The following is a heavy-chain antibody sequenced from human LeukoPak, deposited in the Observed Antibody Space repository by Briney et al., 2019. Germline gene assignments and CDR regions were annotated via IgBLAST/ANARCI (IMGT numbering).Heavy chain of an antibody. CDR2: IIPIFGLA. CDR1: GGTFSSYA. D-gene: IGHD2-21*02. CDR3: ARELSYCGGDCYSIPDY. V-gene: IGHV1-69*04. J-gene: IGHJ4*02. Sequence: GASVKVSCKASGGTFSSYAISWVRQAPGQGLEWMGRIIPIFGLANYAQKFQGRVTITADKSTSTAYMELSSLRSEDTAVYYCARELSYCGGDCYSIPDYWGQGTLVTVSS.